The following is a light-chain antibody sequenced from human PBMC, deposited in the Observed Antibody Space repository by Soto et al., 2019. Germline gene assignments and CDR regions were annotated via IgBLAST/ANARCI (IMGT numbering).Light chain of an antibody. CDR3: LQHNTSPLT. CDR1: QGIRND. CDR2: ASS. V-gene: IGKV1-17*01. J-gene: IGKJ4*02. Sequence: DIQMTQSPSSLSASVGDRVTITCRASQGIRNDLDWYQQKPGQAPKRLIYASSRLQSGVPSRFSGSGFGTEFILTISRLQPEDFAIYYCLQHNTSPLTFGGGTKVEI.